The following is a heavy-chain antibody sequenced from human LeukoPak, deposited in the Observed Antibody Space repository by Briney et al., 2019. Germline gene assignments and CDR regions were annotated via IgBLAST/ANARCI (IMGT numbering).Heavy chain of an antibody. Sequence: GGSLRLSCAASGFTFSSYLMSWVRQAPGKGLEWVANIKQDGSEKFYVDSLKGRFTISRDNAKNSLYLQMNNLRAEDTAVYYCARPDISGHNWFGPWGQGTLVTVSS. CDR1: GFTFSSYL. J-gene: IGHJ5*02. CDR3: ARPDISGHNWFGP. CDR2: IKQDGSEK. V-gene: IGHV3-7*05. D-gene: IGHD6-19*01.